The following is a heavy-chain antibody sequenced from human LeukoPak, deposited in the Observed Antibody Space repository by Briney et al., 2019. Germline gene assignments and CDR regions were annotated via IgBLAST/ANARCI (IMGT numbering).Heavy chain of an antibody. CDR2: IIPIFGTA. CDR1: GRTFSSYA. Sequence: ASVKVSCKASGRTFSSYAISWVRQAPGQGLKCMGGIIPIFGTANYAQKFQGRVTITADKSTSTAYMELSSLRSEDTAVYYCARPRGYCSGGSCQFDYWGQGTLVTVSS. CDR3: ARPRGYCSGGSCQFDY. D-gene: IGHD2-15*01. V-gene: IGHV1-69*06. J-gene: IGHJ4*02.